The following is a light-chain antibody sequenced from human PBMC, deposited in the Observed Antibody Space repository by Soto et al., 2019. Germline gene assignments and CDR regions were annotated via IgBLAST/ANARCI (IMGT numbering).Light chain of an antibody. CDR2: FAS. CDR1: QSVSSN. J-gene: IGKJ4*01. CDR3: QQYENWPLT. V-gene: IGKV3-15*01. Sequence: EIVMTQSPATLSVSPGERATLSCRASQSVSSNLAWYQQKPGQAPRLLIYFASTRATGIPARFSGSGSGTEFTLTISSLQSEDFAVYYCQQYENWPLTFGGGTKVEIK.